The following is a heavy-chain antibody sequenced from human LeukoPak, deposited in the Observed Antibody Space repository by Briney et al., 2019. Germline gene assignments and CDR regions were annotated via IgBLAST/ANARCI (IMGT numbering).Heavy chain of an antibody. D-gene: IGHD2-2*01. CDR3: AAVWAMAFDI. Sequence: SETLSLTCTVSGASVSSGLYYWSWIRQSPGKGLEWIGRIYYSGSTDCNTSLKSRVTISVDTSKNQFSLKLNSVTAADTAVYYCAAVWAMAFDIWGQGTMVTVSS. V-gene: IGHV4-61*01. CDR2: IYYSGST. CDR1: GASVSSGLYY. J-gene: IGHJ3*02.